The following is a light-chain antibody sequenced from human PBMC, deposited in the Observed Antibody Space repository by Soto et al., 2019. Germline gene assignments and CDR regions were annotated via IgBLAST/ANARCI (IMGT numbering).Light chain of an antibody. V-gene: IGLV2-8*01. Sequence: QSVLTQPPSASGSPGQSLTISCTGTSSGVGGYNYVSWYQQRPGKAPKLVIYEVTKRPSGVPDRFSGSKSGSTASLTVSGLQDDDEAEYYCASYAGTKLFVFGSGTKVTVL. CDR1: SSGVGGYNY. CDR3: ASYAGTKLFV. CDR2: EVT. J-gene: IGLJ1*01.